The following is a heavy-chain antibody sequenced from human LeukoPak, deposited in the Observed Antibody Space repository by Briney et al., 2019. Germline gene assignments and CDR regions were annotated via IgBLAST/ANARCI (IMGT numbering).Heavy chain of an antibody. CDR3: ARGPSIYDFNYMDV. D-gene: IGHD3-3*01. CDR2: ISYDGRDQ. Sequence: PGRSLRLSCAASGFTFSNDAMHWVRQPPGKGLEWVAVISYDGRDQYYVDSVKGRFTISRDNSKNMLYPQMSSLRAEDTAVYYCARGPSIYDFNYMDVWGRGTTVTVSS. J-gene: IGHJ6*03. V-gene: IGHV3-30*15. CDR1: GFTFSNDA.